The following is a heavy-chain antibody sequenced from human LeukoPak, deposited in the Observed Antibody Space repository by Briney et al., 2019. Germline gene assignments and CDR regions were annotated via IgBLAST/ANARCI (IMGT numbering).Heavy chain of an antibody. J-gene: IGHJ4*02. CDR3: ARAQYSSGWGNDY. V-gene: IGHV4-31*03. Sequence: SETLSLTCTVSGGSISSGGYSWSWIRQHPGKGLEWIGYIYYSGSTYYNPSLKSRVTISVDTSKNQFSLKLSSVTAADTAVYYCARAQYSSGWGNDYWGQGTLVTVSS. D-gene: IGHD6-19*01. CDR2: IYYSGST. CDR1: GGSISSGGYS.